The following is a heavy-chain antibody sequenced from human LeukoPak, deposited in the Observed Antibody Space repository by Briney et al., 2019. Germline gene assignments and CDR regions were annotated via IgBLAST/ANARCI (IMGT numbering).Heavy chain of an antibody. Sequence: PSETLSLTCTVSGGSISNYYWSWIRQPPGKGLEWIGYISSGNTNYNPSLKSRVTISVDTSKNQFSLSLNSVTAADTAVYYCARIDYGDYNFYYYYMDVWGKGTTVTVSS. D-gene: IGHD4-17*01. CDR2: ISSGNT. V-gene: IGHV4-59*01. CDR3: ARIDYGDYNFYYYYMDV. CDR1: GGSISNYY. J-gene: IGHJ6*03.